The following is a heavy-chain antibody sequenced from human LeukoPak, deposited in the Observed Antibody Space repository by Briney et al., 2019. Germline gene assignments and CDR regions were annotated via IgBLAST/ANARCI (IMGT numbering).Heavy chain of an antibody. CDR3: AKAGSLDIAARQNY. CDR2: ISGGDGTT. D-gene: IGHD6-6*01. Sequence: GGSLRLSCAASGFTFSNYAMNWVRQAPGKGLEWVSGISGGDGTTFYADSVKGRFTISRDNSKNTLYLQMNSLRAEDTAVYYCAKAGSLDIAARQNYWGQGTLVTVSS. V-gene: IGHV3-23*01. CDR1: GFTFSNYA. J-gene: IGHJ4*02.